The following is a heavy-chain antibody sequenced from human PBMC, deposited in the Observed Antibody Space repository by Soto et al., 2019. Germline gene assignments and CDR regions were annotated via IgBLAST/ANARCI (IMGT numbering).Heavy chain of an antibody. Sequence: EVQLVESGGGLVKPGGSLRLSCAASGFTFSSYSMNWVRQAPGKGLEWVSSISSSSSYIYYAASVKGRFTISRDNAKNSLYLQMNSLRAEDTAVYYCARDMRYSSRNDYWGQGTLVTVSS. V-gene: IGHV3-21*01. CDR1: GFTFSSYS. CDR3: ARDMRYSSRNDY. J-gene: IGHJ4*02. CDR2: ISSSSSYI. D-gene: IGHD6-13*01.